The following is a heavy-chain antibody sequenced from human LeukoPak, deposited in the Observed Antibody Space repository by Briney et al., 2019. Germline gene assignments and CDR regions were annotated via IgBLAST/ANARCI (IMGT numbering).Heavy chain of an antibody. J-gene: IGHJ4*02. CDR1: GFTFSGSA. Sequence: PGGSLRLSCAACGFTFSGSAMHWVRQASGKGLEWVGRIRSKANSYATAYAASVKGRFTISRDDSKNTAYLQMNSLKTEDTAVYYCTASVLYVDTAMEIDYWGQGTLVTVSS. V-gene: IGHV3-73*01. CDR3: TASVLYVDTAMEIDY. CDR2: IRSKANSYAT. D-gene: IGHD5-18*01.